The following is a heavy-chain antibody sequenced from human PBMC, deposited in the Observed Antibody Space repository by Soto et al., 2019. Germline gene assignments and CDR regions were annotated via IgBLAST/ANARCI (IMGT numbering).Heavy chain of an antibody. D-gene: IGHD5-18*01. Sequence: PGASLRLSCVASGFTIENSVLHCVRQTPGKGLMWVSRITGAGDGTLYADSVQGRFTISRDNAKNTVYLHMTGPTVEETAVYYCARAQKWRQLSLNVFDIWGQGTTVTVS. CDR3: ARAQKWRQLSLNVFDI. CDR1: GFTIENSV. V-gene: IGHV3-74*01. J-gene: IGHJ3*02. CDR2: ITGAGDGT.